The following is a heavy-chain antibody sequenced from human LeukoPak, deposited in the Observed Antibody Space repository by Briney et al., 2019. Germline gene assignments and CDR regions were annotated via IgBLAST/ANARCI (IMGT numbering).Heavy chain of an antibody. J-gene: IGHJ6*02. CDR2: ISSRGSTI. Sequence: RGSLRLSCAASGFTFSSYEINWVRQAPGKGLEWVSYISSRGSTIYYADSVKGRFTISRDNAKNSLYLQMNSLRAEDTAVYYCARDQGSPDYYYYGMDVWGQGTTVTVSS. V-gene: IGHV3-48*03. D-gene: IGHD6-13*01. CDR3: ARDQGSPDYYYYGMDV. CDR1: GFTFSSYE.